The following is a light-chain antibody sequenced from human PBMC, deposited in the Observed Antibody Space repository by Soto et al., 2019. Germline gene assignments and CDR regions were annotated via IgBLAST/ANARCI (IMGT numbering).Light chain of an antibody. Sequence: QSVLTQPPSVSVAPGQRVTSSCTGTSSNIGAGYDVHWYQQFPGTAPKLLIYGNRNRPSGVPDRFSGSKSGTSASLAITGLQAEDEATYYCQSCDSSLSGSGVFGTGTKVTVL. J-gene: IGLJ1*01. CDR1: SSNIGAGYD. CDR2: GNR. CDR3: QSCDSSLSGSGV. V-gene: IGLV1-40*01.